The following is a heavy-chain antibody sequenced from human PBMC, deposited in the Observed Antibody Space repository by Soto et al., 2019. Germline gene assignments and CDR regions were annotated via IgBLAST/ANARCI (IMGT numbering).Heavy chain of an antibody. J-gene: IGHJ4*02. Sequence: SETLSLTCAVYGVSFSGYYWSWIRQPPGKGLEWIGEINHSGSTNYNPSLKSRVTISVDTSKNQFSLKLSSVTAADTAVYYCARGRAAAGTYDYWVQGTLVTVSS. CDR2: INHSGST. CDR1: GVSFSGYY. D-gene: IGHD6-13*01. CDR3: ARGRAAAGTYDY. V-gene: IGHV4-34*01.